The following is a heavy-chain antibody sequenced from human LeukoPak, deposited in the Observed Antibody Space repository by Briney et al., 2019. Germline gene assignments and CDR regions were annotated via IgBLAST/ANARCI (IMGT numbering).Heavy chain of an antibody. V-gene: IGHV4-34*01. Sequence: SETLSLTCAVDGGSVGWYYWSCLRQPPGKGLEWIGEINHSGSTNYNPSLKSRVTISVDTSKNQFSLKLSSVTAADTVVYYCARGLITLVRGAPSSMDVWGKGTTVTVSS. J-gene: IGHJ6*03. D-gene: IGHD3-10*01. CDR3: ARGLITLVRGAPSSMDV. CDR1: GGSVGWYY. CDR2: INHSGST.